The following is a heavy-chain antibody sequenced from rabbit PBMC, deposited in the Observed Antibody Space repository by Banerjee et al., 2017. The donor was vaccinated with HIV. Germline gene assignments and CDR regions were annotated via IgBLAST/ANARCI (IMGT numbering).Heavy chain of an antibody. D-gene: IGHD7-1*01. CDR2: MDAGSSGTT. Sequence: QSLEESGGDLVKPGASLTLTCTASGFSFSGNYWICWVRQAPGKGLEWIACMDAGSSGTTNYASWAKGRFTISKTSSTTVTLQMTSLTAADTATYFCARGDGAYAGYDGLWGQGTLVTVS. CDR3: ARGDGAYAGYDGL. J-gene: IGHJ4*01. CDR1: GFSFSGNYW. V-gene: IGHV1S40*01.